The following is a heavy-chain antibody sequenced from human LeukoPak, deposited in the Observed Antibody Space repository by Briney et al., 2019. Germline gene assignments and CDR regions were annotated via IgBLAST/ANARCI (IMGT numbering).Heavy chain of an antibody. D-gene: IGHD3-22*01. Sequence: SVKVSCKXSGGTFSSYAISWVRQAPGQGLEWMGGIIPIFGTANYAQKFQGRVTITTDESTSTAYMELSSLRSEDTAVYYCARTYDSSGYYFDYWGQGTLVTVSS. CDR1: GGTFSSYA. CDR3: ARTYDSSGYYFDY. J-gene: IGHJ4*02. CDR2: IIPIFGTA. V-gene: IGHV1-69*05.